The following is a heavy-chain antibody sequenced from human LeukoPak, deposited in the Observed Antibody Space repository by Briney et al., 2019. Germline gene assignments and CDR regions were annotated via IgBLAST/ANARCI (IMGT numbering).Heavy chain of an antibody. CDR2: IYYSGST. CDR1: GGSLSTGSDY. CDR3: VRHRSISAAVPRYFDP. V-gene: IGHV4-39*01. J-gene: IGHJ5*02. Sequence: SETMSLSGTVSGGSLSTGSDYWGWIRQPPGNGLEWVGSIYYSGSTFDNPSLKTPVTVSVDTDRNPVSMRLNSVTAADTAVYYCVRHRSISAAVPRYFDPWGQGTLVTVSS. D-gene: IGHD6-13*01.